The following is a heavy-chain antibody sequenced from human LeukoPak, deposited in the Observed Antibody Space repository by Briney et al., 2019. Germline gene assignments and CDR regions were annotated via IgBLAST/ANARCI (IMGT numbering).Heavy chain of an antibody. CDR3: AKCRGGGGEYWHFDL. CDR2: LSGSGGSA. D-gene: IGHD2-15*01. V-gene: IGHV3-23*01. CDR1: GFPFSSFA. J-gene: IGHJ2*01. Sequence: GGSLRLSCVASGFPFSSFAMTWVRQAPGKGLEWVSALSGSGGSANYADSVRDRFTISRDNSKNTLYLQLHSLRAEDSAVYYCAKCRGGGGEYWHFDLWGRGILVSVSS.